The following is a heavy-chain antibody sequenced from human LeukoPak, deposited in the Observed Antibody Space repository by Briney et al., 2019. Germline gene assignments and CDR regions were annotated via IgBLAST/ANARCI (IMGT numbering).Heavy chain of an antibody. J-gene: IGHJ4*02. CDR3: ARVPKRYSSGWYYFDY. Sequence: SETLSLTCAVYGGSFSGYYWSWIRQPPGKGLEWIGEINHSGSTNYNPSLKSRVTISVDTSKNQFSLKLSSVTAADTAVYYCARVPKRYSSGWYYFDYWGQGTLVSVSS. V-gene: IGHV4-34*01. D-gene: IGHD6-19*01. CDR1: GGSFSGYY. CDR2: INHSGST.